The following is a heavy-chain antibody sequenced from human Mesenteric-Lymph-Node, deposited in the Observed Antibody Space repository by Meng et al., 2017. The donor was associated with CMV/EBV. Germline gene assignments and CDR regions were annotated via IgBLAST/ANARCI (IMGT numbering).Heavy chain of an antibody. CDR1: GFTVSSYS. CDR2: IVSDSSDI. V-gene: IGHV3-21*01. D-gene: IGHD1-1*01. J-gene: IGHJ4*02. CDR3: ERDHPSGIPGVHDY. Sequence: GGSLRLSCAASGFTVSSYSMNWVRQAPGKGLEWVSSIVSDSSDIYYTDSLKGRFTISRDNAKNSLYLQMNSLRAEDTALYYCERDHPSGIPGVHDYWGQGTLVTVSS.